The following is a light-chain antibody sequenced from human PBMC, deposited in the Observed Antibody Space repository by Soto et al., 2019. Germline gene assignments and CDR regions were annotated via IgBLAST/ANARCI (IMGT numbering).Light chain of an antibody. V-gene: IGKV3-15*01. J-gene: IGKJ4*01. Sequence: EIVMTQSPATLSLSPGERATLSCRASQSVSSNLAWYQQKPGQAPRLLIYGASTRATGIPARFSGSESGTEFTLTISSLQSEDFAVYYCQQYNNWPPVTFGGGTRVEIK. CDR2: GAS. CDR1: QSVSSN. CDR3: QQYNNWPPVT.